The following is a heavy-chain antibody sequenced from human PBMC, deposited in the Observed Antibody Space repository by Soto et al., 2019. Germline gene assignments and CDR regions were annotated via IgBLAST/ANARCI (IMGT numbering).Heavy chain of an antibody. V-gene: IGHV3-23*01. CDR3: AKRPGYDFWSGYYID. Sequence: PGGALRLSCAASGFTFISYGMHWVRQAPGKGLEWVSAISGSGGSTYYADSVKGRFTISRDNSKNTLYLQMNSLRAEDTAVYYCAKRPGYDFWSGYYIDWGQGTLVTV. D-gene: IGHD3-3*01. J-gene: IGHJ4*02. CDR2: ISGSGGST. CDR1: GFTFISYG.